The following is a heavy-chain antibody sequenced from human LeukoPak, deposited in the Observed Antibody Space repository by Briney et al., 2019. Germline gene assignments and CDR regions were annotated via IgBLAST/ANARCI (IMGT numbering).Heavy chain of an antibody. CDR2: IYYSGST. Sequence: SETLSLTCTVSGGSMSGYYWSWIRQPPGKGLEWIGYIYYSGSTNYNPSLKSRVTISVDTSKNHLSLRLSSVTAADTAVYYCARDRRYYDTSGTVYYDAMDVWGQGTTVTVSS. CDR1: GGSMSGYY. J-gene: IGHJ6*02. V-gene: IGHV4-59*01. D-gene: IGHD3-22*01. CDR3: ARDRRYYDTSGTVYYDAMDV.